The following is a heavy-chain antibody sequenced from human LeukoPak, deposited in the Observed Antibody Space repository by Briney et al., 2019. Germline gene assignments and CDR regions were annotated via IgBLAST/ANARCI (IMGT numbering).Heavy chain of an antibody. CDR2: ISYDGSNK. CDR1: AFTFRSYG. Sequence: GGSLRLSCAASAFTFRSYGMHWVRQAPGKGLEWVAVISYDGSNKYYADSVKGRFTISRDNSKNTLYLQMNSLRAEDTAVYYCARVLFERYSSSWAPLDYWGQGTLVTVSS. V-gene: IGHV3-30*19. CDR3: ARVLFERYSSSWAPLDY. D-gene: IGHD6-13*01. J-gene: IGHJ4*02.